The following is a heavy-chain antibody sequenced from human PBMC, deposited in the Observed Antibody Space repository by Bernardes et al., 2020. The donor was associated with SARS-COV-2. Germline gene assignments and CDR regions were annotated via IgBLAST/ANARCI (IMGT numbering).Heavy chain of an antibody. Sequence: SETLSLTCSVSGGSIRSYYWNWIRQPPGKGLEWIGYINYRGSSYYSPSLESRVTISVDTSKKQFSLRLSSVTAADTAVYYCARGTWLQATDHYFDYWGQGALVTVSS. J-gene: IGHJ4*02. V-gene: IGHV4-59*01. CDR1: GGSIRSYY. CDR3: ARGTWLQATDHYFDY. D-gene: IGHD5-12*01. CDR2: INYRGSS.